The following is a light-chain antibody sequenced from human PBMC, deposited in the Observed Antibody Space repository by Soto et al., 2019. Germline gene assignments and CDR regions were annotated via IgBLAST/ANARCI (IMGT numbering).Light chain of an antibody. Sequence: DIQMTQSPPSLSQSVGDRATITCRPSRPIRNYLAWYQQKPGKIPNLLIYAASTLQAGVPSRFSGSGSGTDFTLTISSLQPEDVAAYYCQKYNSAPLTFGGGTKVEIK. CDR1: RPIRNY. CDR3: QKYNSAPLT. CDR2: AAS. V-gene: IGKV1-27*01. J-gene: IGKJ4*01.